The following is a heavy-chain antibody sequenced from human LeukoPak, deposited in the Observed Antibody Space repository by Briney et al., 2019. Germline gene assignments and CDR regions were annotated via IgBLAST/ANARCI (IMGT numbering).Heavy chain of an antibody. J-gene: IGHJ5*02. Sequence: GGSLRLSCAASGFTFSSYAMHWVRQAPGKGLEWVAVISYDGTNKYYADSVKGRFTISRDNSKNTLYLQVNSLRAEDTAVYYCARERYGDYFRNWFDPWGQGTLVTVSS. V-gene: IGHV3-30-3*01. CDR1: GFTFSSYA. D-gene: IGHD4-17*01. CDR2: ISYDGTNK. CDR3: ARERYGDYFRNWFDP.